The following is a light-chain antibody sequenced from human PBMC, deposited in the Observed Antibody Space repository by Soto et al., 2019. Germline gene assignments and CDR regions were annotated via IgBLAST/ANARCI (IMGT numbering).Light chain of an antibody. Sequence: DIQMTQSPSSVSASVGDRVTITCRASQAISTWLAWYQQNPGKAPKLLIYSASNLQSGVQSRFSGSGSGTDFTLAISSLQPEDFATYYCHQANSFPRTFGQGTKVEIK. CDR3: HQANSFPRT. CDR1: QAISTW. CDR2: SAS. V-gene: IGKV1D-12*01. J-gene: IGKJ1*01.